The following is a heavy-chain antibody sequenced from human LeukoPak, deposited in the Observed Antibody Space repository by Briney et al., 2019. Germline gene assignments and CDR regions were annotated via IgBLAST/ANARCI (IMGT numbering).Heavy chain of an antibody. CDR3: ARDMRFSCSSTSCYVGHFDY. Sequence: GGSLRLSCAASGFTFSSYSMNWVRQAPGKGLEWVSSISSSSSYIYYAGSVKGRFTISRDNAKNSLYLQMNSLRAEDTAVYYCARDMRFSCSSTSCYVGHFDYWGQGTLVTVSS. D-gene: IGHD2-2*01. CDR1: GFTFSSYS. V-gene: IGHV3-21*01. J-gene: IGHJ4*02. CDR2: ISSSSSYI.